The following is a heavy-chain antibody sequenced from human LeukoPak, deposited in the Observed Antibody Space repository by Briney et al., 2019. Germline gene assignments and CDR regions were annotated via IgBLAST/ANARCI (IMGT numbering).Heavy chain of an antibody. CDR3: ATGTSIIQRTYFDY. CDR1: GYTLTELS. J-gene: IGHJ4*02. D-gene: IGHD5-24*01. V-gene: IGHV1-24*01. CDR2: FDPEDGET. Sequence: GASVKVSCKVSGYTLTELSIHWVRQAPGKGLEWMGGFDPEDGETIYAQKFQGRVTMTEDTSTDTAYMELSSLRSEDTAVYYCATGTSIIQRTYFDYWGQGTLVTVSS.